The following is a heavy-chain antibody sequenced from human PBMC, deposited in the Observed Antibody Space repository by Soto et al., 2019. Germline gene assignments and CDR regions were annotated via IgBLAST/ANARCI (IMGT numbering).Heavy chain of an antibody. CDR2: ISGNGDST. CDR3: ARERDFGELSYDL. J-gene: IGHJ5*02. Sequence: QVRLVQSGPELKDPGASVRISCTPFGFPLARCYIHWVRQAPGQGPEWIGYISGNGDSTAYSQKFKGRVTITIGSMELSSLRSDDAAMYYCARERDFGELSYDLWGQGTLVTVSS. D-gene: IGHD3-10*01. CDR1: GFPLARCY. V-gene: IGHV1-46*01.